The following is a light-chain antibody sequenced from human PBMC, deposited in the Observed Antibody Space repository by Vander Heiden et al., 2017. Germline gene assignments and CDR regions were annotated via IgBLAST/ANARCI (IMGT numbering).Light chain of an antibody. CDR3: QQYSKWPPMYT. CDR1: QSLSTN. V-gene: IGKV3-15*01. Sequence: IVMTQSPATLSVSPGQRATLSCRASQSLSTNLAWYQQKPGQTPRLLIYGAATRAINIPARLSGSGSGTEFTLIITRVQSDDFAIYYCQQYSKWPPMYTFGQGTKLEIK. CDR2: GAA. J-gene: IGKJ2*01.